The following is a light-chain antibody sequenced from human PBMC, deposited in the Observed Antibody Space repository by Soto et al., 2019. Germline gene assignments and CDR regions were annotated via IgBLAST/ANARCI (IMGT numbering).Light chain of an antibody. Sequence: ETVMTQSPATLSVSPGERVTLSCRASQTVTTNLAWYQQKSGQAPRLLIYGASTRATGIPARFSGSGSGTEFTLTISNLQSEDSALFYCQHYNNWPPSVTYPVGQGTKVDIK. J-gene: IGKJ2*01. CDR2: GAS. V-gene: IGKV3-15*01. CDR1: QTVTTN. CDR3: QHYNNWPPSVTYP.